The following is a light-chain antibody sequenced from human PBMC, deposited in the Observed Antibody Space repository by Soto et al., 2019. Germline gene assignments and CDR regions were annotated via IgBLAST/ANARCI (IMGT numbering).Light chain of an antibody. CDR1: ESVSSS. CDR2: DAS. Sequence: EIVLTQSPATLSLSPGERATLSCRASESVSSSLAWYQQKPGQAPRLLIYDASNRATGIPARFSGSGSGTXXXXTIXXXXXEDFXVYYCQQRSNWPLTFGGGTKVEIK. CDR3: QQRSNWPLT. J-gene: IGKJ4*01. V-gene: IGKV3-11*01.